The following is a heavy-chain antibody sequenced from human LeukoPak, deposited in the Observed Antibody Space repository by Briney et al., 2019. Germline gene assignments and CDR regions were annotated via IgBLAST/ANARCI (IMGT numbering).Heavy chain of an antibody. V-gene: IGHV4-59*01. CDR1: GGSISSYY. Sequence: PSETLSLTCTVSGGSISSYYWSWIRQPPGKGLEWIGYIYYSGSTNYNPSLKSRVTISVDTSKNQFSLKLSSVTAADTAAYYCAGSSSIAARYFDYWGQGTLVTVSS. J-gene: IGHJ4*02. CDR2: IYYSGST. CDR3: AGSSSIAARYFDY. D-gene: IGHD6-6*01.